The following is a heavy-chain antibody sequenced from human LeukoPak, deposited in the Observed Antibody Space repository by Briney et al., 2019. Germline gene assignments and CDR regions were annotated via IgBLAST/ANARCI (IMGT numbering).Heavy chain of an antibody. Sequence: PSETLSLTCAVYGGSFSGYYWSWIRQPPGKGLEWIGEINHSGSTNYNPSLESRVTISVDTSKNQFSLKLSSVTAADTAVYYCARGANVIDYWGQGTLVTVSS. V-gene: IGHV4-34*01. CDR1: GGSFSGYY. J-gene: IGHJ4*02. CDR2: INHSGST. D-gene: IGHD3-16*01. CDR3: ARGANVIDY.